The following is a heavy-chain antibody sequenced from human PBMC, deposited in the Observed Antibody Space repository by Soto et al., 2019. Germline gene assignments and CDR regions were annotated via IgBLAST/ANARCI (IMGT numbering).Heavy chain of an antibody. V-gene: IGHV3-11*05. D-gene: IGHD3-9*01. CDR1: GFPFSDYY. CDR3: ARRRPTGYYNY. J-gene: IGHJ4*02. Sequence: QVQLVESGGDLVKPGGSLRLSCAASGFPFSDYYMSWIRQAPGKGLEWVSSIGSSSSYTNYADSVKGRFTISRDNAKNSLYLQMNSPRAEDTAVYYCARRRPTGYYNYWGQGTLVTVSA. CDR2: IGSSSSYT.